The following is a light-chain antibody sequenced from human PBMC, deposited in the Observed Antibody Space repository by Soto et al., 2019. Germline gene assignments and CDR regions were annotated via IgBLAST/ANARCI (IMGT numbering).Light chain of an antibody. CDR1: QSVSNSY. CDR3: QQYGSSLFT. CDR2: GAS. J-gene: IGKJ5*01. V-gene: IGKV3-20*01. Sequence: EIVLTQSPGTLSLSPGERATLSCRASQSVSNSYLAWYQQKPGQAPRLLIYGASSRATGIPDRLSGSGSGTDFTLTISRLEPEDFAVNYCQQYGSSLFTFGQGTRLEIK.